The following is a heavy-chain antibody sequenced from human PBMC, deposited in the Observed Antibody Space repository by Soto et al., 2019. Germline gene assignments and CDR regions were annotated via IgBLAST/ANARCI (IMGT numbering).Heavy chain of an antibody. Sequence: QVQLVQSGAEVKKPGASVKVSCKASGYTFTSYYMHWVRQAPGQGLEWMGIINPSGGSTSYAQKFQGRVTMTRDTSTSPVYMELSSLRSEDTAVYYCARGRAAMVRMNWFDPWGQGTLVTVSS. J-gene: IGHJ5*02. CDR2: INPSGGST. CDR1: GYTFTSYY. D-gene: IGHD5-18*01. V-gene: IGHV1-46*01. CDR3: ARGRAAMVRMNWFDP.